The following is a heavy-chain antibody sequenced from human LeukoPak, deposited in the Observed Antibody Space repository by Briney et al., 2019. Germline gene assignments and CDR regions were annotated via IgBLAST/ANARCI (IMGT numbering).Heavy chain of an antibody. CDR3: ARAKYYYDSSAPADY. CDR2: INPNSGGT. Sequence: ASVKVSCKASGGTFSSYAISWVRQAPRQGLEWMGWINPNSGGTNYAQKFQGRVTMTRDTSISTAYMELSRLRSDDTAVYYCARAKYYYDSSAPADYWGQGTLVTVSS. D-gene: IGHD3-22*01. CDR1: GGTFSSYA. J-gene: IGHJ4*02. V-gene: IGHV1-2*02.